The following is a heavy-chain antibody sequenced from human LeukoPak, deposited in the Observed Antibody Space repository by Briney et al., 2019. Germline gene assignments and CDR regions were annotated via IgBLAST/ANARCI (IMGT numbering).Heavy chain of an antibody. CDR1: GFTFSSYA. CDR2: ISYDGSNK. V-gene: IGHV3-30-3*01. Sequence: GGSLRLSCAASGFTFSSYAMHWVRQAPGKGLEWVAVISYDGSNKYYADFVKGRFTISRDNSKNTLYLQMNSLRAEDTAVYYCARGVIYYDSSGYHPLDYWGQGTLVTVSS. J-gene: IGHJ4*02. CDR3: ARGVIYYDSSGYHPLDY. D-gene: IGHD3-22*01.